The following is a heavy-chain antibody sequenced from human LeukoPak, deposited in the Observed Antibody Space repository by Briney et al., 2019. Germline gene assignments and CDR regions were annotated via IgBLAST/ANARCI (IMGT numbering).Heavy chain of an antibody. CDR2: INHSGST. Sequence: PSETLSLTCAVYGGSFSGYYWRWLRQPPGKGLEWLGEINHSGSTNYNPSLKSRVTISVGTSKNQSSLKLSSVTAADTAVYYCASSCSGGSCSTPTRLDYWGQGTLVTVSS. J-gene: IGHJ4*02. CDR3: ASSCSGGSCSTPTRLDY. D-gene: IGHD2-15*01. V-gene: IGHV4-34*01. CDR1: GGSFSGYY.